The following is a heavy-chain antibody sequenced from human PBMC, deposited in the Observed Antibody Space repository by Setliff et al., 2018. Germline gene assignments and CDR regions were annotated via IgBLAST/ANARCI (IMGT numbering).Heavy chain of an antibody. CDR1: DFSVSSVYY. CDR3: ARGGTYRYFDY. Sequence: SETLSLTCAVSDFSVSSVYYWGWIRQPPGKGLEFIGYVYYSGAAKYDPSLKSRVTMSVDTSKTQFSLKLNSMTTADTAVYYCARGGTYRYFDYWGQGTLVTVSS. V-gene: IGHV4-61*01. J-gene: IGHJ4*02. CDR2: VYYSGAA.